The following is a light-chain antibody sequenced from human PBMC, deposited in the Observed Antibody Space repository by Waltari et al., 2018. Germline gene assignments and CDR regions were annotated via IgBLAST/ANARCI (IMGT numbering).Light chain of an antibody. V-gene: IGLV1-44*01. J-gene: IGLJ2*01. CDR2: ANY. CDR1: TSNIGTNT. Sequence: QSVLTQPTSTSGPPGQRATISSSGSTSNIGTNTFTWYQLLPGTAPKTVIFANYHRPSGVPDRFSASKSGTSASLVISGLQSEDEADYFCATWDDSLSGRVFGGGTKVTVL. CDR3: ATWDDSLSGRV.